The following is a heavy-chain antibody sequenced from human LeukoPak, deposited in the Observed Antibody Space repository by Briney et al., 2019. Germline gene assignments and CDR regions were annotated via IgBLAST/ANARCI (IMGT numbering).Heavy chain of an antibody. CDR3: AREGYCSSTSCCLGY. CDR1: GYTFTSYG. CDR2: ISAYNGNT. Sequence: GASVKVSCKASGYTFTSYGISWVRQAPGQGLEWMGWISAYNGNTNYAQKLQGRVTMTTDTSTSTAYMELRSLRSDDTAVYYCAREGYCSSTSCCLGYWGQGTLVTVSS. V-gene: IGHV1-18*01. J-gene: IGHJ4*02. D-gene: IGHD2-2*01.